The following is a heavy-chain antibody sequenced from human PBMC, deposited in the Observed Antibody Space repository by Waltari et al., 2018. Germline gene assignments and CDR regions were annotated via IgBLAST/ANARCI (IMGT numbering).Heavy chain of an antibody. J-gene: IGHJ3*02. CDR2: IYPGEYGT. V-gene: IGHV5-51*01. CDR3: ARQTKVPGRGYVFDI. D-gene: IGHD3-10*01. CDR1: GYGFTSYW. Sequence: EVQLVQSGAEVEKPGESLKISCKGSGYGFTSYWIGWVRQMPGKGLDWVGIIYPGEYGTRYSPYFQGQGTISADTSISNAYLRWNRLKASDTAMYYGARQTKVPGRGYVFDIWGQGTMVTVSS.